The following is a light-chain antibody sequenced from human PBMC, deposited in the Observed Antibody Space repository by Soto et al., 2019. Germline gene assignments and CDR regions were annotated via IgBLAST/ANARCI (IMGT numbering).Light chain of an antibody. Sequence: EIVLTQSPGTLSLSPGERATLSCRASQSVSSSYLDWYQQKPGQAPRLLIYGASSRATGIPDRFSGSGSGTDFNLTISRLEPEDFAVYYCQQYGSSLMYTFGPGTKLESK. CDR1: QSVSSSY. V-gene: IGKV3-20*01. CDR3: QQYGSSLMYT. CDR2: GAS. J-gene: IGKJ2*01.